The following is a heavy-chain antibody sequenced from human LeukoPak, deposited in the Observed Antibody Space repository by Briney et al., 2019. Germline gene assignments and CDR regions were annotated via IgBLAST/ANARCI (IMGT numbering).Heavy chain of an antibody. V-gene: IGHV3-7*03. CDR1: GFSLSDYW. CDR2: MNEDGGDK. J-gene: IGHJ4*02. Sequence: GGSLRLSCAASGFSLSDYWMSWVRQAPGKGLEWVANMNEDGGDKNYVDSVKGRFTISRDNAENSLYLQMNSLRAEDTAVYYCAKDAVYDYYDSSGYSDYWGQGTLVTVSS. D-gene: IGHD3-22*01. CDR3: AKDAVYDYYDSSGYSDY.